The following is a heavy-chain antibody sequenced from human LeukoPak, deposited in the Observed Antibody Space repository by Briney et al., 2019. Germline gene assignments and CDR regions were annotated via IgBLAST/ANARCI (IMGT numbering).Heavy chain of an antibody. J-gene: IGHJ4*02. CDR2: INPSGSST. CDR3: AREPEDYGGNPGYFDY. V-gene: IGHV1-46*01. D-gene: IGHD4-23*01. CDR1: GYTFTSYY. Sequence: ASVKVSCKASGYTFTSYYMHWVRQAPGQGLEWMGIINPSGSSTSYAHKFQGRVTMTRDTSTSTVYMTLSSLRSEDTAVSYCAREPEDYGGNPGYFDYWGQGTLVTVSS.